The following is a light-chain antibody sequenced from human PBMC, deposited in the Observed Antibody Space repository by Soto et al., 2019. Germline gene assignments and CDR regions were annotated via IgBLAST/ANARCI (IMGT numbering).Light chain of an antibody. J-gene: IGKJ4*01. CDR3: KQYGSSPAT. Sequence: EIVLTQSPGTLSLSPGERATLSCRASQSVSSSYLAWYQQKPGQAPRLLIYGASSRATGIPDRFSGSGSGTDFTLPISRLEPEDFAVYYCKQYGSSPATFGGGTKVEIK. V-gene: IGKV3-20*01. CDR2: GAS. CDR1: QSVSSSY.